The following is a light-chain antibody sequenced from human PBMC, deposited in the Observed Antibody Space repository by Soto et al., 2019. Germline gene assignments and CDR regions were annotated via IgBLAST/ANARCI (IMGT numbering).Light chain of an antibody. J-gene: IGLJ2*01. CDR2: EVS. Sequence: QSALTQPASVSGSPGQSITISCTGTGSDVGGYNYVSWYQHHPGKAPKLMIYEVSNRPSGVSNRFSGSKSGNMASLTISGLQTEDEADYYCSSYTDSSTVVFGGGTKLTVL. V-gene: IGLV2-14*01. CDR3: SSYTDSSTVV. CDR1: GSDVGGYNY.